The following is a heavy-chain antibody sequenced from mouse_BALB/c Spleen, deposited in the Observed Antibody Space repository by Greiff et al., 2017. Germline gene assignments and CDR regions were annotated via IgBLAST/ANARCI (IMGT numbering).Heavy chain of an antibody. D-gene: IGHD1-1*01. J-gene: IGHJ1*01. CDR2: INSNGGST. Sequence: EVQLVESGGGLVQPGGSLKLSCAASGFTFSSYGLSWVRQTPDKRLELVATINSNGGSTYYPDSVKGRFTISRDNAKNTLYLQMSSLKSEDTAMYYCARDNYGSSWYFDVWGAGTTVTVSS. CDR3: ARDNYGSSWYFDV. V-gene: IGHV5-6-3*01. CDR1: GFTFSSYG.